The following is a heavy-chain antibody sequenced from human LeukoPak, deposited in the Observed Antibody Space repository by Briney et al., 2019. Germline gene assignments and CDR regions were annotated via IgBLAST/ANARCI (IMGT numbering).Heavy chain of an antibody. CDR2: IGAYNGNT. Sequence: ALVKVSCKASGYTFTSYGISWVRQAPGQGLEWTGWIGAYNGNTNYAQKLQGRVTMTTDTSTSTAYMELRSLRSDDTAVYYCARDHLTYSSSWYGWFDPWGQGTLVTVSS. D-gene: IGHD6-13*01. CDR3: ARDHLTYSSSWYGWFDP. CDR1: GYTFTSYG. J-gene: IGHJ5*02. V-gene: IGHV1-18*01.